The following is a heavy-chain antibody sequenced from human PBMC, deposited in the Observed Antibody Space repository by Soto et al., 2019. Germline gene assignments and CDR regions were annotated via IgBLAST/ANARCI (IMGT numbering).Heavy chain of an antibody. V-gene: IGHV3-30-3*01. D-gene: IGHD6-19*01. Sequence: SLRLSCAASGFTFSSYTMHWVRQAPGKGLEWVALISYDGNNKYYADSVKGRFTISRDYSKNTLYLHMNSLRTEDTAVYYCARAPGGYNTGWSDYWGQGTLVTVSS. CDR2: ISYDGNNK. J-gene: IGHJ4*02. CDR3: ARAPGGYNTGWSDY. CDR1: GFTFSSYT.